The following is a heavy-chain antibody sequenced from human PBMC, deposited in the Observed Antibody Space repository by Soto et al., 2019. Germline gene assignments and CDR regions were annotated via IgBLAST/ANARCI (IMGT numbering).Heavy chain of an antibody. CDR3: ASRNSVYANRFDY. J-gene: IGHJ4*02. CDR2: IYYSGST. CDR1: GDYISNRNDH. Sequence: PSETLSLTCSVSGDYISNRNDHWGWTRQHPGKGLEWIGYIYYSGSTYYNPSLKSRVTISVDTSRNQFSLKLSSVTAADTAVYYCASRNSVYANRFDYWGQGTLVTVSS. V-gene: IGHV4-31*03. D-gene: IGHD5-12*01.